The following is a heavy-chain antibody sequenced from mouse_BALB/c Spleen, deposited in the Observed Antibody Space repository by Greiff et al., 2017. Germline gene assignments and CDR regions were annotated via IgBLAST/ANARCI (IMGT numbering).Heavy chain of an antibody. V-gene: IGHV1S137*01. CDR3: ARDYYGSSYVSLYAMDY. Sequence: VQLQQSGAELVRPGVSVKISCKGSGYTFTDYAMHWVKQSHAKSLEWIGVISTYYGDASYNQKFKGKATMTVDKSSSTAYMELARLTSEDSAIYYCARDYYGSSYVSLYAMDYWGQGTSVTVSS. J-gene: IGHJ4*01. CDR2: ISTYYGDA. CDR1: GYTFTDYA. D-gene: IGHD1-1*01.